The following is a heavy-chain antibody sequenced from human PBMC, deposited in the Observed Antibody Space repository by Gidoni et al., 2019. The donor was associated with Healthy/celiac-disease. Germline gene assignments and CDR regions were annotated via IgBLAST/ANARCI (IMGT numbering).Heavy chain of an antibody. J-gene: IGHJ6*02. CDR3: ARPGIAAAGTKFPYGMDV. CDR2: IYYSGST. Sequence: QVQLQESGPGLVKPSETLSLTCTASGGAISSYYWSRIRQPPGTGLRWIGYIYYSGSTNYNPSLKSRVTISVDTSKNQFSLKLSSVTAADTAVYYCARPGIAAAGTKFPYGMDVWGQGTTVTVSS. D-gene: IGHD6-13*01. CDR1: GGAISSYY. V-gene: IGHV4-59*01.